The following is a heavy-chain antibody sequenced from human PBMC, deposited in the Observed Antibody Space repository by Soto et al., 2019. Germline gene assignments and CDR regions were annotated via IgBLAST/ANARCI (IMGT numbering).Heavy chain of an antibody. V-gene: IGHV1-18*04. CDR1: GYTFTSYG. J-gene: IGHJ5*02. CDR2: ISAYNGNT. D-gene: IGHD1-1*01. CDR3: ARVFWNPGYNWFDP. Sequence: ASVKVSCKASGYTFTSYGISWVRQAPGQGLEWMGWISAYNGNTKYAQKLQGRVTMTTDTSTSTAYMELRSLRSDDTAVYYCARVFWNPGYNWFDPWGQGTLVTVSS.